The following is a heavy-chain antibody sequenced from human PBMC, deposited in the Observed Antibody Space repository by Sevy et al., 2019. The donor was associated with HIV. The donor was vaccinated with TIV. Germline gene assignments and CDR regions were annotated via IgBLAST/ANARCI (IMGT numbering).Heavy chain of an antibody. J-gene: IGHJ4*02. CDR1: AINIRDYW. Sequence: GGSLRLSCEASAINIRDYWMNWVRQAPGKGLEWVANINPDGSKIYYADSVKGPFTISRDYAKNSVFLQMTSLRAEDTAVYYCVRAIQLAASYWGQGMLVTVSS. CDR3: VRAIQLAASY. CDR2: INPDGSKI. V-gene: IGHV3-7*02. D-gene: IGHD2-15*01.